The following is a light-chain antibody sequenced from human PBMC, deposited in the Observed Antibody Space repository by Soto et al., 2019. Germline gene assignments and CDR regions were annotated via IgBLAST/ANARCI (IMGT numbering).Light chain of an antibody. CDR2: KNN. J-gene: IGLJ2*01. CDR3: AAWDDSLNGVV. V-gene: IGLV1-47*01. CDR1: SSNIGSNY. Sequence: QSVLTQPPSASGTPGQRVTLSCSGSSSNIGSNYVYWYQQLPGTAPKLLIYKNNQRPSGVPDRFSGSKSGTSASLAISGLRSEDEADYYCAAWDDSLNGVVFGGGTKVTVL.